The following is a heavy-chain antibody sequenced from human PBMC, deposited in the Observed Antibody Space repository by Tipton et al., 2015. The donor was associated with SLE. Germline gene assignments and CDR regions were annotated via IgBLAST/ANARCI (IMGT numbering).Heavy chain of an antibody. CDR2: INDRGIS. J-gene: IGHJ3*01. CDR3: AGKWDV. D-gene: IGHD2-8*01. Sequence: TLSLTCAVNGVSFSAYNWTWVRQTPDKGLTWIAEINDRGISNFNPSLKSRVTVSIDTSKNQFSLNLASVTAADTAVYYCAGKWDVWGQGIRVTGSS. CDR1: GVSFSAYN. V-gene: IGHV4-34*01.